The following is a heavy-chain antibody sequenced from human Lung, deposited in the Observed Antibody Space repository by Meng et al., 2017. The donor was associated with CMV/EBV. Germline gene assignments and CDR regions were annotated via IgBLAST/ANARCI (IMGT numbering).Heavy chain of an antibody. CDR1: GGTFSRYG. J-gene: IGHJ6*02. Sequence: SXXVSCKASGGTFSRYGFSWVRQAPGQGLEWMGGIIPIFGTANSAQKFQGRVTITTDESTNTAYMELSSLRFEDTAVYYCARDVSGDDHYYNYAMDVWGQGTTVTVSS. CDR3: ARDVSGDDHYYNYAMDV. CDR2: IIPIFGTA. D-gene: IGHD5-12*01. V-gene: IGHV1-69*05.